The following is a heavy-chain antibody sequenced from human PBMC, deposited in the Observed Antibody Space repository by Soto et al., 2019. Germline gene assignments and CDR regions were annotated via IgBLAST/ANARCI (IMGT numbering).Heavy chain of an antibody. CDR1: GFTFSSYA. V-gene: IGHV3-48*01. Sequence: GGSLILSCAASGFTFSSYAMSWVRQAPGKGLEWVSYISSSSSTIYYADSVKGRFTISRDNAKNSLYLQMNSLRAEDTAVYYCARENSLFYYYYMDPWGQGTLVTVSS. D-gene: IGHD1-26*01. CDR2: ISSSSSTI. CDR3: ARENSLFYYYYMDP. J-gene: IGHJ5*02.